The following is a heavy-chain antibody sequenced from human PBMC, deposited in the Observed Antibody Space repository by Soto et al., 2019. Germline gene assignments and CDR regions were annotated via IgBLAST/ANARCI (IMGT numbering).Heavy chain of an antibody. CDR1: GGSISDYY. Sequence: PSETLSLTCTVSGGSISDYYWCWIRQPAGKGLEWIGRLYASGTTDYNPSLRSRVTMSVDTSKNHFSLRLNSVTAADTAVYYCTICATAGYFDIWGRGTLVTVSS. CDR2: LYASGTT. J-gene: IGHJ2*01. V-gene: IGHV4-4*07. D-gene: IGHD3-10*01. CDR3: TICATAGYFDI.